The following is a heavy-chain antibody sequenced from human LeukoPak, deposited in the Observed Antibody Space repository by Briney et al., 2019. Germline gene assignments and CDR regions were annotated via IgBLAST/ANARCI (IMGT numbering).Heavy chain of an antibody. Sequence: GGSLRLSCAASGFTFSSYSMNWVRQAPGKGLEWVSSISSSSYIYYADSVKGRFTISRDNAKNSLYLQMNSLRAEDTAVYYCARAGDCSGGSCYSDDYWGQGTLVTVSS. CDR1: GFTFSSYS. J-gene: IGHJ4*02. CDR3: ARAGDCSGGSCYSDDY. CDR2: ISSSSYI. D-gene: IGHD2-15*01. V-gene: IGHV3-21*01.